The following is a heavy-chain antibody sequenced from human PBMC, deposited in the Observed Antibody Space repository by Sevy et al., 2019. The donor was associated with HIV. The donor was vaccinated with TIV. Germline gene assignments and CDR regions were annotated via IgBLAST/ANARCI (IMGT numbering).Heavy chain of an antibody. D-gene: IGHD6-6*01. CDR2: ISSSGSTI. CDR1: GFTFSDYY. Sequence: GGSLRLSCAVSGFTFSDYYMSWIRQAPGKGLEWVSYISSSGSTIYYADSVKGRFTISRDNAKNSLYLQMNSLRAEDTAVYYCARDDTGIAARPHYYYYYGMDVWGQGTTVTVSS. J-gene: IGHJ6*02. V-gene: IGHV3-11*01. CDR3: ARDDTGIAARPHYYYYYGMDV.